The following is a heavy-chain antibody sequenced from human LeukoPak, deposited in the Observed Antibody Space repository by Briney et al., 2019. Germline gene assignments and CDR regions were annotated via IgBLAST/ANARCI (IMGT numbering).Heavy chain of an antibody. CDR1: GGSVSSDNW. CDR2: IHHSGNT. D-gene: IGHD5-18*01. J-gene: IGHJ4*02. Sequence: PSETLSLTCAVSGGSVSSDNWWSWVRQPPGKGLEWIGEIHHSGNTNYSPSLKSRVTISLDKSRNQFSLKLNSVTAADTAVYYCAKAGVGLPAVWGQGTLVTVSS. V-gene: IGHV4-4*02. CDR3: AKAGVGLPAV.